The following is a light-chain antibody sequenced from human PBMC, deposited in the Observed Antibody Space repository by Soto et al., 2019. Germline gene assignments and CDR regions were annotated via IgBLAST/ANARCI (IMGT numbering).Light chain of an antibody. CDR3: MQGLTTPLT. CDR1: QSLLSSNGNNY. J-gene: IGKJ4*01. V-gene: IGKV2-28*01. Sequence: DIVLTQSPLSLPVTPGEPASISCRSSQSLLSSNGNNYLDWYLQKPGQSPQVLIYLGSNRASGVPDRFSGSGSGTDFTLKISREEAKDVGVYYCMQGLTTPLTFGGGTKVEIK. CDR2: LGS.